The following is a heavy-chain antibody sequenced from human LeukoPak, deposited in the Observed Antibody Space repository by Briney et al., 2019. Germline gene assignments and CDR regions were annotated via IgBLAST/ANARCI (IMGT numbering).Heavy chain of an antibody. Sequence: SETLSLTCTVSGASISSSFWTWIRQSPGKGLEWLAYIYYTGSTNLNPSLKSRLTISVDTSKNQFSLKLSSVTAADTAVYYCARGSNVVYAIRSHYYYYMDVWGKGTTVTVSS. J-gene: IGHJ6*03. CDR3: ARGSNVVYAIRSHYYYYMDV. V-gene: IGHV4-59*12. CDR2: IYYTGST. CDR1: GASISSSF. D-gene: IGHD2-8*02.